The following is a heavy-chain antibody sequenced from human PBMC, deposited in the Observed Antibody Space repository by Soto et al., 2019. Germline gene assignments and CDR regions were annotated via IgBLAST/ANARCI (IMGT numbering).Heavy chain of an antibody. CDR3: ARLGGYCSGGSCYSPMDV. CDR1: GGSISSYY. Sequence: SETLSLTCTVSGGSISSYYWSWIRQPPGKGLEWIGYIYYSGSTNYNPSLKSRVTISVDTSKNQFSLKLSSVTAADTAVYYCARLGGYCSGGSCYSPMDVWGKGTTVTVSS. CDR2: IYYSGST. V-gene: IGHV4-59*08. D-gene: IGHD2-15*01. J-gene: IGHJ6*03.